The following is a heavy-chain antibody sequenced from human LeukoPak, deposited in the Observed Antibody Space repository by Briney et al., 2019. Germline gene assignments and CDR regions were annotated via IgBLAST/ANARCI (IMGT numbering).Heavy chain of an antibody. CDR3: VRVDGSGYSPY. D-gene: IGHD5-18*01. CDR2: IHYSGST. V-gene: IGHV4-39*01. CDR1: GGSISSSSYY. Sequence: SETLSLTCTVSGGSISSSSYYWGWIRQPPGKGLEWIGSIHYSGSTYYNPSLKSRVTISVDTSKNQFSLKLSSVTAAGTALYFCVRVDGSGYSPYWGQGTLVTVSS. J-gene: IGHJ4*02.